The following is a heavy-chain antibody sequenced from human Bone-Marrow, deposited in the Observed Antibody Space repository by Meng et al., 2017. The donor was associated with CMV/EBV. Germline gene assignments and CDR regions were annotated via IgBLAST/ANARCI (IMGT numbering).Heavy chain of an antibody. CDR1: GDSVGSSGYY. V-gene: IGHV4-39*07. CDR2: VYYRGNT. J-gene: IGHJ6*02. Sequence: SETLSLTCNVSGDSVGSSGYYWAWIRQPPGKGLEWIGNVYYRGNTYYNPSRRSRVTISLDTSNNQFSLSLSSVTAADTALYYCARERPSTTGGSYGMDVWGQGTTVTV. CDR3: ARERPSTTGGSYGMDV. D-gene: IGHD1-1*01.